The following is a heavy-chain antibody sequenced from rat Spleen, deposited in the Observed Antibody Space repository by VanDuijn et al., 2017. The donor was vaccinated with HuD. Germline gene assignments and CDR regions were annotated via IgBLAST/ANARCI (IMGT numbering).Heavy chain of an antibody. CDR3: ATSPYYWYFDF. Sequence: EVQLVESGGGLVQPGRSLKLSCAASGFTFRNYGMHWIRQAPTKGLEWVAFISPSGGSTYYRDSVKGRFTISRDNAKSTLYLQMDSLRSEDTATYYCATSPYYWYFDFWGPGTMVTVSS. V-gene: IGHV5-19*01. J-gene: IGHJ1*01. CDR2: ISPSGGST. CDR1: GFTFRNYG.